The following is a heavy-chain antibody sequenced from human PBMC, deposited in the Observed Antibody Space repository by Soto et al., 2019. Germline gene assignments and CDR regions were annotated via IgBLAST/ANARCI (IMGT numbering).Heavy chain of an antibody. Sequence: ASVKVSCKASGFTFTSSAVQWVRQARGQRLEWIGWIVVGSGNTNYAQKFQERVTITRDMSTSTAYMELSSPRSEDTAVYYCAAGSGRYSIFDDWGQGTLVTVSS. D-gene: IGHD1-26*01. V-gene: IGHV1-58*01. CDR2: IVVGSGNT. J-gene: IGHJ4*02. CDR3: AAGSGRYSIFDD. CDR1: GFTFTSSA.